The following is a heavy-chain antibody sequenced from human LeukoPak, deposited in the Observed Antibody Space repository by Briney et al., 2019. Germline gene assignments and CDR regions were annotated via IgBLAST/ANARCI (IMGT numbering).Heavy chain of an antibody. CDR3: AKEEYDILTAYSDY. CDR2: ISGSGGTT. CDR1: GFTFNNYW. J-gene: IGHJ4*02. Sequence: TGGSLRLSCAASGFTFNNYWMHWVRQAPGKGLEWVSAISGSGGTTYYADSVKGRFTISRDNSKNTLYLQMNSLRAEDTAVYYCAKEEYDILTAYSDYWGQGTLVTVSS. D-gene: IGHD3-9*01. V-gene: IGHV3-23*01.